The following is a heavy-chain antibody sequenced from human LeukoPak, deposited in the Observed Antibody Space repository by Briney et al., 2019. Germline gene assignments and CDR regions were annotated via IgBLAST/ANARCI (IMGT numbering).Heavy chain of an antibody. CDR2: FSGSGTTI. CDR1: GFTVSDHH. CDR3: ATALSNDAFDI. V-gene: IGHV3-11*01. D-gene: IGHD2-15*01. J-gene: IGHJ3*02. Sequence: PGRSLRLSCAAAGFTVSDHHMSWIRQAPGKGLEWVSFFSGSGTTIYYADSVKGRFIISRDKARNSLHLQMNALRAEDTALYYCATALSNDAFDIWGQGTMVTVSS.